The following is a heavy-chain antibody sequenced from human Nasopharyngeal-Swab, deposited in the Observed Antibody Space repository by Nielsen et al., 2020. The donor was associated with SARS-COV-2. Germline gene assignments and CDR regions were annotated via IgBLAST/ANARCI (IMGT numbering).Heavy chain of an antibody. CDR1: GFTFSSYW. Sequence: GGSLRLSCAASGFTFSSYWMHWVRQAPGKGLVWVSRINSDGSSTSYADSVKGRFTISRDSSKNTLYLQMNSLRADDTAVYYCAKDSSGYYHYFDYWGQGTLVTVSS. V-gene: IGHV3-74*01. D-gene: IGHD3-22*01. J-gene: IGHJ4*02. CDR2: INSDGSST. CDR3: AKDSSGYYHYFDY.